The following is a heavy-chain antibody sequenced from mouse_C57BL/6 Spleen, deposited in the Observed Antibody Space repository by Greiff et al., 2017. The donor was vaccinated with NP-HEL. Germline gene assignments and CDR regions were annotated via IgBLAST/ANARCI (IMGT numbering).Heavy chain of an antibody. CDR1: GYTFTSYW. CDR3: ARSPYDYDGVWFAY. CDR2: INPSNGGT. D-gene: IGHD2-4*01. V-gene: IGHV1-53*01. J-gene: IGHJ3*01. Sequence: QVQLQQPGTELVKPGASVKLSCKASGYTFTSYWMHWVKQRPGQGLEWIGNINPSNGGTNYNEKFKSKATLTVDKSSSTAYMQLSSLTSEDSAVYDCARSPYDYDGVWFAYWGQGTLVTVSA.